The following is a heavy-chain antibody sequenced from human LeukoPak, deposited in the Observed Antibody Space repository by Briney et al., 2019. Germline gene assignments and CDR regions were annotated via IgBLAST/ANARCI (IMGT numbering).Heavy chain of an antibody. CDR3: ARTPDGYSSSWYYFDY. D-gene: IGHD6-13*01. CDR2: ISAYNGNT. V-gene: IGHV1-18*01. CDR1: GYTFTSYG. Sequence: GASVKVSCKASGYTFTSYGISWVRQAPGQGLEWMGWISAYNGNTNYAQKLQGRVTMTTDTSTSTAYMELRSLRSDDTAVYYCARTPDGYSSSWYYFDYWGQGTLVTVSS. J-gene: IGHJ4*02.